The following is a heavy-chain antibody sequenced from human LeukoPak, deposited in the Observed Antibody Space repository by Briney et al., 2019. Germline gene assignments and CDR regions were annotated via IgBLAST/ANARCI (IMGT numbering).Heavy chain of an antibody. CDR3: ARGRHCSGGSCYSSYYYYYGMDV. Sequence: GGSLRLSCAASGFTFSSYAMSWVRQAPGKGLEWVSYISSSGSTIYYADSVKGRFTISRDNAKNSLYLQMNSLRAEDTAVYYCARGRHCSGGSCYSSYYYYYGMDVWGQGTTVTVSS. CDR2: ISSSGSTI. J-gene: IGHJ6*02. D-gene: IGHD2-15*01. V-gene: IGHV3-48*03. CDR1: GFTFSSYA.